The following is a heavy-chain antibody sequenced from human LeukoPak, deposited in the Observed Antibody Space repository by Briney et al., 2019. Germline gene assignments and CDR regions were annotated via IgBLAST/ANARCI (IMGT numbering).Heavy chain of an antibody. J-gene: IGHJ5*02. CDR3: TRAYTQLGFDP. V-gene: IGHV3-49*03. Sequence: GGSLRLSCTASGFTFGDYAMSWFRQAPGKGLEWVGFIRSKAYGGTTEYAASVEGRFTISRDDSKSIAYLQMNSLKTEDTAVYYCTRAYTQLGFDPWGQGTLVTVSS. D-gene: IGHD2-2*01. CDR1: GFTFGDYA. CDR2: IRSKAYGGTT.